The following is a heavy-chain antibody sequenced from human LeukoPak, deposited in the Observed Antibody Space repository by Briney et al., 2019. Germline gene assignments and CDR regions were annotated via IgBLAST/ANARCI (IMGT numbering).Heavy chain of an antibody. CDR1: GFTFSSYA. CDR3: AKTTTGYSSGRFPGWPVDY. V-gene: IGHV3-23*01. Sequence: GGSLRLSCAASGFTFSSYAMYWVRQAPGKGLEWVSGIFGSGGSTHYADSVKGRFTISRDKSKNTVYPQMNSLRAEDTAVYYCAKTTTGYSSGRFPGWPVDYWGQGTLVTVSS. CDR2: IFGSGGST. J-gene: IGHJ4*02. D-gene: IGHD6-19*01.